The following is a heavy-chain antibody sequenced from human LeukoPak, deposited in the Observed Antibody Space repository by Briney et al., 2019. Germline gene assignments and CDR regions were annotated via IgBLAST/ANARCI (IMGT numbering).Heavy chain of an antibody. V-gene: IGHV3-11*06. CDR1: GFPFSAYS. Sequence: SGGSLRLSCAASGFPFSAYSMNWVRQAPGKGLEWISYIGISSGNTRYADSVKGRFTISGDNAKNSLYLQMNSLRVEDTAVYYCARDHNYAFDNWGQGTLVTVSS. CDR2: IGISSGNT. D-gene: IGHD1-1*01. CDR3: ARDHNYAFDN. J-gene: IGHJ4*02.